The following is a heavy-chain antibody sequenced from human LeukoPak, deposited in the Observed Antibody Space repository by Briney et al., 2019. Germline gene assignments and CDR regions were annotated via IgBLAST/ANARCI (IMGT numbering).Heavy chain of an antibody. V-gene: IGHV3-23*01. Sequence: GGSLRLSCAASGFTFSTYAMSWVRQAPGKGLEWVSGISGSGDNTYYADSVKGRFTVSRDNSKNTLYLQMNSLRAEDTAIYYCAKGSGYDTDFDYWGQGTLVTVSS. CDR2: ISGSGDNT. J-gene: IGHJ4*02. D-gene: IGHD3-9*01. CDR3: AKGSGYDTDFDY. CDR1: GFTFSTYA.